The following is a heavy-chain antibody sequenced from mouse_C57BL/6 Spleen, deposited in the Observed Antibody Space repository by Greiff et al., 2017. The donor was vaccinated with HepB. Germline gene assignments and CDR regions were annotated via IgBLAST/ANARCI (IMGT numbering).Heavy chain of an antibody. Sequence: EVQLVESGGGLVKPGGSLKLSCAASGFTFSSYAMSWVRQTPEKRLEWVATISDGGSYTYYPDNVKGRFTISRDNAKNNLYLQMSHLKSEDTAMYYCARDIYYYGSSLSLVDYWGQGTTLTVSS. J-gene: IGHJ2*01. D-gene: IGHD1-1*01. CDR1: GFTFSSYA. CDR2: ISDGGSYT. CDR3: ARDIYYYGSSLSLVDY. V-gene: IGHV5-4*01.